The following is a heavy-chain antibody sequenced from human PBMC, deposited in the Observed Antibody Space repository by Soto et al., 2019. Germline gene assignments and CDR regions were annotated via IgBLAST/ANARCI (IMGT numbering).Heavy chain of an antibody. Sequence: GSVKVCFKTSGYPFTNYGITLVRQAPGQGLKWIGWISAYNGDTNYAQKFQGRVIMTTDTSTTTAYMELRSLRSDDTAVYYCARGPAGGLRGGVSYWGQGTLVTVSS. D-gene: IGHD2-15*01. CDR1: GYPFTNYG. V-gene: IGHV1-18*04. J-gene: IGHJ4*02. CDR3: ARGPAGGLRGGVSY. CDR2: ISAYNGDT.